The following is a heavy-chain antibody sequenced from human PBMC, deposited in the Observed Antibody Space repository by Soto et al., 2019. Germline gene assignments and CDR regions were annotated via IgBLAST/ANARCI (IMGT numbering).Heavy chain of an antibody. CDR3: ARRHAPRYIRGNVHFDF. CDR1: GGSISSSSYH. D-gene: IGHD5-12*01. J-gene: IGHJ4*02. CDR2: INYGGST. Sequence: SETLSLTCTVSGGSISSSSYHWGWIRQPPGKGLEWIGIINYGGSTSFNPSLKSRATISVDTSKNQFSLNLTSVTAADTAVYYCARRHAPRYIRGNVHFDFWGQGTLVTVSS. V-gene: IGHV4-39*01.